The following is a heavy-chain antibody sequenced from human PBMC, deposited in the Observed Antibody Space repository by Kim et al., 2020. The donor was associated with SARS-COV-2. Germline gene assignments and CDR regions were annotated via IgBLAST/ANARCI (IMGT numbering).Heavy chain of an antibody. CDR2: ISGDNGDT. CDR3: ARGAGGVSGYITDS. CDR1: GYTFSANA. D-gene: IGHD2-8*02. Sequence: ASVKVSCKTSGYTFSANAVHWVREAPGQRLEWMGWISGDNGDTRYSHTLQGRVSITRDTSATTAYMELRSLTSEDTAIYFCARGAGGVSGYITDSCGQG. V-gene: IGHV1-3*01. J-gene: IGHJ4*02.